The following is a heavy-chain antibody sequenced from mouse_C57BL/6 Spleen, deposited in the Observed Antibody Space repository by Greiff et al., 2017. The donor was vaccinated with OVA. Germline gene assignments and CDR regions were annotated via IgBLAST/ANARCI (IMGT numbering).Heavy chain of an antibody. J-gene: IGHJ2*01. D-gene: IGHD2-3*01. CDR2: IWSGGST. V-gene: IGHV2-2*01. CDR1: GFSLTSYG. Sequence: QVQLKESGPGLVQPTQSLSITCTVSGFSLTSYGVHWVRQSPGKGLEWLGVIWSGGSTDYNAAFISRLSISKDNSKSQVFFKMNSLQADDTAIYYCARSEGLLGDCFDYWGQGTTLTVSS. CDR3: ARSEGLLGDCFDY.